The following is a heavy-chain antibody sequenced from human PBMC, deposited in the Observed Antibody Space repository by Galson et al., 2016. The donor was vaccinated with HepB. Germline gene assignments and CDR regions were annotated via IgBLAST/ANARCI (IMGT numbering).Heavy chain of an antibody. CDR3: ARDGSSQFSSNWYVAVDI. V-gene: IGHV3-48*02. CDR2: IRSRSSTI. CDR1: GFTFSRYS. D-gene: IGHD6-13*01. J-gene: IGHJ3*02. Sequence: SLRLSCAASGFTFSRYSMNWVRQAPGKGLEWVSHIRSRSSTIYYADSVRGRFTISRDNTKNSLYLQMNSLRDEDTAVYYCARDGSSQFSSNWYVAVDIWGQGTVVTVSS.